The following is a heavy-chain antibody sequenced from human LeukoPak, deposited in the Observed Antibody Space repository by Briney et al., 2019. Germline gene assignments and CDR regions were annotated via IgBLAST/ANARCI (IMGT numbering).Heavy chain of an antibody. CDR3: AGAVDTAMVTGEFDY. CDR1: GFTFSSYA. Sequence: GGSLRLSCAASGFTFSSYAMSWVRQAPGKGLEWVSAISGSGGSTYYADSVKGRFTISRVNSKNTLYLQMNSLRAEDTAVYYCAGAVDTAMVTGEFDYWGQGTLVTVSS. D-gene: IGHD5-18*01. V-gene: IGHV3-23*01. CDR2: ISGSGGST. J-gene: IGHJ4*02.